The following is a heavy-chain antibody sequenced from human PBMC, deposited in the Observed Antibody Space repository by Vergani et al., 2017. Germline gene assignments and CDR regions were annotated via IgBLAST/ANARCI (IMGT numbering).Heavy chain of an antibody. CDR1: GFTFSSYS. V-gene: IGHV3-21*01. CDR3: ARWGRWELPAKVSGKNAFDI. J-gene: IGHJ3*02. Sequence: EVQLVESGGGLVKPGGSLRLSCAASGFTFSSYSMNWVRQAPGKGLEWVSSISSSSSYIYYADSVKGRFTISRDNAKNSLYLQMNSLRAEDTAVYYCARWGRWELPAKVSGKNAFDIWGQGTMVTVSS. CDR2: ISSSSSYI. D-gene: IGHD1-26*01.